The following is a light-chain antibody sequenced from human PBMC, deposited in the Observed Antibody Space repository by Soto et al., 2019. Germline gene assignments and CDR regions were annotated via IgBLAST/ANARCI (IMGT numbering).Light chain of an antibody. CDR3: QPYNNYPWT. Sequence: DIQMTQSPSTLSASVGDRVTITCRASQSISSWLAWYQQKPGRAPNLLIFKASSLESGVPSRFSGSGSGTEFTLTISSLQPDDFATYYCQPYNNYPWTFGRGTKVEI. CDR2: KAS. J-gene: IGKJ1*01. CDR1: QSISSW. V-gene: IGKV1-5*03.